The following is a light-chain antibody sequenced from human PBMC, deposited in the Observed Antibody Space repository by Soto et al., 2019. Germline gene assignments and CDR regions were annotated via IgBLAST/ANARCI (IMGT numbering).Light chain of an antibody. J-gene: IGKJ4*01. CDR1: QSVSTS. Sequence: EVVLTQSPATLSLSPGERATLSCRASQSVSTSLAWYQQKPGQAPRLLIYDASNRATGIPARFSGSGSGTDFTLTISSLEPEDLAVYYCQQRSNRQLTFGGGTKVEIK. CDR3: QQRSNRQLT. CDR2: DAS. V-gene: IGKV3-11*01.